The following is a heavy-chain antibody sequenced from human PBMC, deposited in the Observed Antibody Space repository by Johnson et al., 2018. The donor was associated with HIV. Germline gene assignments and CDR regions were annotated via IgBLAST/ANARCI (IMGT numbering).Heavy chain of an antibody. J-gene: IGHJ3*02. V-gene: IGHV3-13*01. CDR1: GFTVSSNY. Sequence: EVQLVESGGGLVQPGGSLRLSCAASGFTVSSNYMSWVRQAPGKGLEWVSAIGTAGDTYYPGSVKGRFTISRENAKNSLYLQMNSLRAGDTAVYYCARVTNDAFDIWGQGTMVTVSS. CDR3: ARVTNDAFDI. CDR2: IGTAGDT.